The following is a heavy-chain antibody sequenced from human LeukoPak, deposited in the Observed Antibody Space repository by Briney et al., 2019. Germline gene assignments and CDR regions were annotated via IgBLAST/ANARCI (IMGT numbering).Heavy chain of an antibody. CDR2: INPNSGGT. D-gene: IGHD6-13*01. Sequence: ASVKVSCKASRYTFTGYYMHWVRQAPGQGLEWMGWINPNSGGTNYAQKFQGRVTMTRDTSISTAYMELSRLRSDDTAVYYCASLAAAGTGRSYWGQGTLVTVSS. J-gene: IGHJ4*02. V-gene: IGHV1-2*02. CDR3: ASLAAAGTGRSY. CDR1: RYTFTGYY.